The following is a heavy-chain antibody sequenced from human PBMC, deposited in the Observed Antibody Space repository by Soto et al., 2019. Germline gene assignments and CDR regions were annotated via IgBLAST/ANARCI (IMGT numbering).Heavy chain of an antibody. Sequence: EVQLVDSGGGLVQPGGSLRLSCAASGFTFSSYTMNWVRQAPGKGLEWISYISSSSRTIYYADSVKGRFTISRDNAQNSLYLQMTSLRDEDTAVYYCARLPTRALDYWGQGTLVTVSS. CDR3: ARLPTRALDY. CDR1: GFTFSSYT. D-gene: IGHD1-26*01. CDR2: ISSSSRTI. J-gene: IGHJ4*02. V-gene: IGHV3-48*02.